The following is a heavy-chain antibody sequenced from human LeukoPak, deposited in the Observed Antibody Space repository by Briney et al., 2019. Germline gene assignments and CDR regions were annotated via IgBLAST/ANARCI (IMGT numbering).Heavy chain of an antibody. V-gene: IGHV1-69*13. D-gene: IGHD6-6*01. J-gene: IGHJ4*02. CDR1: GGTFSSYA. CDR2: IIPIFGTA. CDR3: ARAVKAARPRKEYYFDY. Sequence: SVKVSCKASGGTFSSYAISWVRQAPGQGLEWMGGIIPIFGTANYAQKFQGRVTITADESTSTAYMELSSLRPEDAAVYYCARAVKAARPRKEYYFDYWGQGTLVTVSS.